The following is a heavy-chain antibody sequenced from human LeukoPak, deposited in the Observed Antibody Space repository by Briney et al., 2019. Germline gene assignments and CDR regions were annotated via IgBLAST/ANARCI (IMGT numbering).Heavy chain of an antibody. CDR1: GFTFTSSA. CDR2: IVVGSGNT. CDR3: AVPSNGTVGATGVFDY. D-gene: IGHD1-26*01. Sequence: GASVKVSCTASGFTFTSSAVQWVRQARGQRLEWIGWIVVGSGNTNYAQKFQERVTITRDMSTSTAYMELSSLRSEDTAVYYCAVPSNGTVGATGVFDYWGQGTLVTVSS. V-gene: IGHV1-58*01. J-gene: IGHJ4*02.